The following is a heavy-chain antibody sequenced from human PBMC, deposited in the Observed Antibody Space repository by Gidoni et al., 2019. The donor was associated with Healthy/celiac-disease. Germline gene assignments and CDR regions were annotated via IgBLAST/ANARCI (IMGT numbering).Heavy chain of an antibody. CDR1: VGTFSSYA. CDR2: SIPIFGTA. V-gene: IGHV1-69*01. J-gene: IGHJ4*02. Sequence: QVQLVQSGAAVKKPGSSVKVSCKASVGTFSSYAISWVRQAPGQGFEWMGGSIPIFGTANYEQKFQGRVTITADESTSTDYMELSSLRSEDTAVYYCARDIIEDESSGYSDYWGQGTLVTVSS. CDR3: ARDIIEDESSGYSDY. D-gene: IGHD3-22*01.